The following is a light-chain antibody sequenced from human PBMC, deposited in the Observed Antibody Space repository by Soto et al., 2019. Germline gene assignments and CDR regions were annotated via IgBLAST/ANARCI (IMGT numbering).Light chain of an antibody. V-gene: IGLV1-44*01. Sequence: QPVLTQPPSASGTPGQRGTISCSGSSSNIGSNTVNWYQQLPGTAPKLLIYNNNQRPSGVPDRLSGSKSGTSASLAISGLQSEDEADYYCAAWDDSLNGLVFGTGTKLTVL. CDR2: NNN. CDR3: AAWDDSLNGLV. J-gene: IGLJ1*01. CDR1: SSNIGSNT.